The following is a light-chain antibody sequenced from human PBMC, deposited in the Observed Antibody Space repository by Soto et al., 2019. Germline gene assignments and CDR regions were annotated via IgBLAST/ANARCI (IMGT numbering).Light chain of an antibody. J-gene: IGKJ4*01. CDR1: DNIGSN. V-gene: IGKV1-39*01. CDR3: QQSYKILT. Sequence: DIQLTQSPASLSASVGDRVTITCRASDNIGSNLNWYHHQTGTAPKLLIYAASSLQGGVPSRFSGSGYGTQFTLTISGLQTEDFATYYCQQSYKILTFGGGTKVDIK. CDR2: AAS.